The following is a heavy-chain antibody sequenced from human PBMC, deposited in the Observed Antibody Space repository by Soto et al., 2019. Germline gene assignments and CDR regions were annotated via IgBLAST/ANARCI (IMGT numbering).Heavy chain of an antibody. J-gene: IGHJ6*03. Sequence: QVQLQESGPGLVKPSQTLSLTCTVSGGSISSGGYYWSWIRQHPGKGLEWIGYIYYSGSTYYNPSLKSRVTMSVDTSKNQFSLKLSSVTAADTAVYYCARVVVVAATQVRHTLTVSGVYYYYYYMDVWGKGTTVTVSS. D-gene: IGHD2-15*01. CDR3: ARVVVVAATQVRHTLTVSGVYYYYYYMDV. CDR1: GGSISSGGYY. V-gene: IGHV4-31*03. CDR2: IYYSGST.